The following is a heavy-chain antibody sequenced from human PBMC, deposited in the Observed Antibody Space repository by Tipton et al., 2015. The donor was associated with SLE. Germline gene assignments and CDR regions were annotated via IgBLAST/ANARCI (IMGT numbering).Heavy chain of an antibody. V-gene: IGHV6-1*01. CDR2: TYFRSKWYH. Sequence: PGLVKPSQTLSLTCTISGDSVSSNSAAWNWIRQSPSRGLEWLGRTYFRSKWYHDYAVSVKSRITVNPDTSRNQFALQLNSVTPEDTAVYYCARGGWGSMPWYFDLWGRGTLVIVSS. D-gene: IGHD2/OR15-2a*01. CDR3: ARGGWGSMPWYFDL. CDR1: GDSVSSNSAA. J-gene: IGHJ2*01.